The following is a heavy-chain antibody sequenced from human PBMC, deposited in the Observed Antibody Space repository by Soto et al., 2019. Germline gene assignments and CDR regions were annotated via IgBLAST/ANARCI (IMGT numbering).Heavy chain of an antibody. Sequence: GGSLRLSCAASGFTFSSYWMHWVRQAPGKGLVWVSRINSDGSSTSYADSVKGRFTISRDNAKNTLYLQMNSLRAEDTAVYYCAREGDTAYYYYGMDVWGQGTTVTVSS. CDR3: AREGDTAYYYYGMDV. CDR1: GFTFSSYW. V-gene: IGHV3-74*01. CDR2: INSDGSST. J-gene: IGHJ6*02. D-gene: IGHD5-18*01.